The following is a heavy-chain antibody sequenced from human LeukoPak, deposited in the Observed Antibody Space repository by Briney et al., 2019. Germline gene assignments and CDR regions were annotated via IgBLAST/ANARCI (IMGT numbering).Heavy chain of an antibody. J-gene: IGHJ3*02. D-gene: IGHD6-6*01. Sequence: SETLSLTCTVSGGSISSYYWSWIRQPPGKGLEWIGYIYYTGYTNYNPSLKSRITISVDTSKNQFSLKLSSVTAADTAFYYCARSASSSSRFAFDIWGQGTMVTVSS. V-gene: IGHV4-59*01. CDR1: GGSISSYY. CDR3: ARSASSSSRFAFDI. CDR2: IYYTGYT.